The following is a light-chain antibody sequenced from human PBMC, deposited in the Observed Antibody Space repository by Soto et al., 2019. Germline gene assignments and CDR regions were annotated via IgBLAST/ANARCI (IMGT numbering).Light chain of an antibody. J-gene: IGKJ1*01. V-gene: IGKV1-5*03. CDR3: QQYNSYSQTWT. Sequence: DIQMTQSPSTLSASVVDRVTITCRASQSISSWLAWYQQKPGKAPKLLMYKASSLESGVPSRFSGSGSGTEFTLTISSLQPDDFATYYCQQYNSYSQTWTFGQGTKVDIK. CDR1: QSISSW. CDR2: KAS.